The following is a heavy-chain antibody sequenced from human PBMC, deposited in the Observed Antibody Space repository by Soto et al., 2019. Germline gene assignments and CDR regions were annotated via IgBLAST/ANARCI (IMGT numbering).Heavy chain of an antibody. CDR1: GGSISSYY. CDR3: ARVIGYCSSTSCYGENWFDP. Sequence: ASETLSLTCTVSGGSISSYYWSWIRQPPGKGLEWIGYIYHSGSTYYNPSLKSRVTISVDRSKNQFSLKLSSVTAADTAVYYFARVIGYCSSTSCYGENWFDPWGQGTLVTVSS. CDR2: IYHSGST. D-gene: IGHD2-2*01. J-gene: IGHJ5*02. V-gene: IGHV4-59*12.